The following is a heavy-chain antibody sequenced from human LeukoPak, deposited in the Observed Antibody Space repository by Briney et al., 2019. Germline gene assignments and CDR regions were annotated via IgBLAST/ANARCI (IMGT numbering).Heavy chain of an antibody. CDR3: ARVGVDPDAFDI. J-gene: IGHJ3*02. CDR2: INANTGNP. D-gene: IGHD3-3*01. CDR1: GYTFTSYA. V-gene: IGHV7-4-1*02. Sequence: GASVKVSCKASGYTFTSYAMNWVRQAPGQGLAWIGWINANTGNPTYAQDVTVRFVFSLDTSVSTAYLQISSLKAEDTAVYYCARVGVDPDAFDIWGQGTMVTVSS.